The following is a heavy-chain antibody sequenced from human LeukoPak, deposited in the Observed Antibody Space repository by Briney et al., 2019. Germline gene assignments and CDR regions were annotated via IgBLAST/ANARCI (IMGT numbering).Heavy chain of an antibody. CDR3: ARRSSLDYDAFDI. J-gene: IGHJ3*02. CDR2: ISYSGST. V-gene: IGHV4-59*08. Sequence: PSETLSLTCTVSGASTSSHYWSWIRQPPGKGLEWIGYISYSGSTNYNPSLKSRVTMSVDTSRNQFSLRLSSLTAADTAVYYCARRSSLDYDAFDIWGQGTMVTVSS. CDR1: GASTSSHY. D-gene: IGHD3/OR15-3a*01.